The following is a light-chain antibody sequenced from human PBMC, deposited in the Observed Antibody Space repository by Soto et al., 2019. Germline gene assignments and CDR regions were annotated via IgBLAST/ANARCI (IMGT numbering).Light chain of an antibody. J-gene: IGKJ3*01. Sequence: QIIQSASAVSAYVRDRVTITCWASQSISSWLAWYQQKPGKAPKLLIYKASSLESGVPSRFSGSGSGTDFTLTISSLQPEDFATYYCQQSYSTIFGPGANVDIK. V-gene: IGKV1-5*03. CDR2: KAS. CDR3: QQSYSTI. CDR1: QSISSW.